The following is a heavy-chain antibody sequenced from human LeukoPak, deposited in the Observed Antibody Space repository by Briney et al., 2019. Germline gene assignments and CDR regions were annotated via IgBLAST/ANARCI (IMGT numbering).Heavy chain of an antibody. CDR2: IDYNGGT. CDR1: GGSFSGYY. V-gene: IGHV4-59*08. Sequence: SETLSLTCAVYGGSFSGYYWSWIRQPPGKGLEWIGYIDYNGGTKYNPSLKSRVTISADTSKNQFSLKLTSVTAADTAVYYCACHTASYYGWFDPWGRGTLVTVSS. D-gene: IGHD3-10*01. J-gene: IGHJ5*02. CDR3: ACHTASYYGWFDP.